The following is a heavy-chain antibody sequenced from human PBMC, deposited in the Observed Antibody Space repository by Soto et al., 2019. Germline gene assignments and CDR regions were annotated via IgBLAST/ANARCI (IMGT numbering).Heavy chain of an antibody. CDR3: ARAVSQYSAYDY. CDR2: ISGTGATI. D-gene: IGHD5-12*01. CDR1: GFTFSPYS. J-gene: IGHJ4*02. Sequence: GGSLRLSCAASGFTFSPYSMSWVRQAPGKGLEWVSYISGTGATIYYADSVKGRFTISRDNAKNSLYLQMNSLRAEDTAVYYCARAVSQYSAYDYWGQGTLVTVSS. V-gene: IGHV3-48*01.